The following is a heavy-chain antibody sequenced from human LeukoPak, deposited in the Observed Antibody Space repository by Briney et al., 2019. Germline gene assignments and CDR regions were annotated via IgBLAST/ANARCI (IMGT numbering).Heavy chain of an antibody. V-gene: IGHV3-11*04. J-gene: IGHJ4*02. CDR3: ARGPRFLEWLLFDY. CDR1: GFTVSSNY. Sequence: PGGSLRLSCAASGFTVSSNYMSWVRQAPGKGLEWVSYISSSGSTIYYADSVKGRFTISRDNAKNSLYLQMNSLRAEDTAVYYCARGPRFLEWLLFDYWGQGTLVTVSS. D-gene: IGHD3-3*01. CDR2: ISSSGSTI.